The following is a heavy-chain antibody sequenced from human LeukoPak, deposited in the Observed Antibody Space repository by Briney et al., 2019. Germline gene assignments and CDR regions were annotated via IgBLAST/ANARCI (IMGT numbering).Heavy chain of an antibody. CDR1: GFTFSSYS. CDR2: SSSSSSYI. V-gene: IGHV3-21*01. J-gene: IGHJ4*02. Sequence: GGSLRLSCAASGFTFSSYSMNWVRQAPGKGLEWVSSSSSSSSYIYYADSVEGRFTISRDNAKNSLYLQMNSLRAEDPAVYYCARAVSGYYYYWGQGSLVTVSS. D-gene: IGHD3-9*01. CDR3: ARAVSGYYYY.